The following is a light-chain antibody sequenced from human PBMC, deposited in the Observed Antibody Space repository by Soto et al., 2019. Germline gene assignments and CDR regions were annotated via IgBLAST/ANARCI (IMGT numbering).Light chain of an antibody. Sequence: EIRMTQSPSSLSAYIGDRVTITCRASQGISNYLAWYQQKPGKVPKLLIYAASTLQSGVPSRFSGSGSGTDFTLTISSLQPEDVATYYCQKYNSAPWTFGQGTKVAIK. CDR3: QKYNSAPWT. J-gene: IGKJ1*01. CDR2: AAS. V-gene: IGKV1-27*01. CDR1: QGISNY.